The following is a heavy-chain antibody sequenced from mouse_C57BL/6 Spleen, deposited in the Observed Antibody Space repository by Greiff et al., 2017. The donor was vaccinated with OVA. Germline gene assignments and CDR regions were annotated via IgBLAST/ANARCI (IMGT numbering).Heavy chain of an antibody. CDR2: IDPSDSYT. V-gene: IGHV1-59*01. CDR1: GYTFTSYW. J-gene: IGHJ2*01. CDR3: ARIYYGSSYGY. Sequence: QVQLQQPGAELVRPGTSVKLSCKASGYTFTSYWMHWVKQRPGQGLEWIGVIDPSDSYTNYNQKFKGKATLTVDTSSSTAYMQLSSLTSEDSAVYYCARIYYGSSYGYWGQGTTLTVSS. D-gene: IGHD1-1*01.